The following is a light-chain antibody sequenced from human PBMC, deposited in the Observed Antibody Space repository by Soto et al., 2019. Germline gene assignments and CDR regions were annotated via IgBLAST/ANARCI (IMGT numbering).Light chain of an antibody. CDR3: QQYGSSPT. CDR1: QSVSSSY. Sequence: EIVLTQSPGTLSLSPGERATLSFRASQSVSSSYLAWYQQKPGQAPRLLIYGASSRATAIPDRFSGSGSGTDFTLTISRLEPEDFAVYYCQQYGSSPTFGGGTRWIS. V-gene: IGKV3-20*01. CDR2: GAS. J-gene: IGKJ4*01.